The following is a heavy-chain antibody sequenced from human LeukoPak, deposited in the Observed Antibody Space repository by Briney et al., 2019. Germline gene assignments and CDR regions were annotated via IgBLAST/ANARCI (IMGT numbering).Heavy chain of an antibody. V-gene: IGHV3-48*03. CDR3: AELGITMIGGV. J-gene: IGHJ6*04. CDR2: ISSSGSTI. Sequence: GGSLRLSCAASGFTFSSYAMNWVRQAPGKGLEWVSYISSSGSTIYYADSVKGRFTISRDNAKNSMYLQMNSLRAEDTAVYYCAELGITMIGGVWGKGTTVTISS. CDR1: GFTFSSYA. D-gene: IGHD3-10*02.